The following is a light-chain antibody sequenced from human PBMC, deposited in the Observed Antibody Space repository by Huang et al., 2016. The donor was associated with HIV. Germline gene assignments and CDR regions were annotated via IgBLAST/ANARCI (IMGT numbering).Light chain of an antibody. CDR3: QQTSSVPLT. V-gene: IGKV1-39*01. Sequence: DIQMTQSPSSLSASVGDRISITCRASQTISTFLNWYQQKPGKAPKLLIYAASNLQSGVSSRFSGTGSVTFFTLTVTGLLPDDFATYFCQQTSSVPLTFGGGTKVEMK. CDR1: QTISTF. CDR2: AAS. J-gene: IGKJ4*01.